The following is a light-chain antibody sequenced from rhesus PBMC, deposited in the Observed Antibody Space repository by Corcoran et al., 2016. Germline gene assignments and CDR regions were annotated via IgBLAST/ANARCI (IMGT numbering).Light chain of an antibody. CDR1: QGISSW. V-gene: IGKV1-18*01. CDR3: QQGYNTLYS. J-gene: IGKJ2*01. Sequence: DIQLTQSPSSLSASVGDKVTITCRASQGISSWLTWYHQKPGKAPKLFTYASSMLQSGNPSRFSGSGSGTDYTLTISSLQPEDFATYYCQQGYNTLYSFGQGTKVEIK. CDR2: ASS.